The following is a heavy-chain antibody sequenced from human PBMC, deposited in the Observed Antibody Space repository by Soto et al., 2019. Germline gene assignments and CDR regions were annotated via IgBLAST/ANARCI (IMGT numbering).Heavy chain of an antibody. Sequence: SETLSLTCTVSGASIRSTDYYWSWIRQAPGKGLEWIGYVYYTGSTYYNPSLMSRLTISVDTSKNRFSLKLTSVTAAETAVYYCVRTAREGAVAPHWFDRWGQGTQVTVSS. D-gene: IGHD2-21*02. CDR2: VYYTGST. CDR3: VRTAREGAVAPHWFDR. J-gene: IGHJ5*02. V-gene: IGHV4-30-4*01. CDR1: GASIRSTDYY.